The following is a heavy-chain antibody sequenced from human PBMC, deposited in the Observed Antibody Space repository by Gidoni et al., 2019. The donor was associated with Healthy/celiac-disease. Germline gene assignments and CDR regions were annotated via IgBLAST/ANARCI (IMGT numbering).Heavy chain of an antibody. J-gene: IGHJ4*02. CDR1: GGSISSSSYY. Sequence: HLQLQESGPGLVKPSETLSLTCTVSGGSISSSSYYWGWIRPPPGKGLEWIGSIYYSGSTYYNPSLKSRVTISVDTSKNQFSLKLSSVTAADTAVDYCARPTVLRYFDWLPPPYFDYWGQGTLVTVSS. CDR3: ARPTVLRYFDWLPPPYFDY. D-gene: IGHD3-9*01. CDR2: IYYSGST. V-gene: IGHV4-39*01.